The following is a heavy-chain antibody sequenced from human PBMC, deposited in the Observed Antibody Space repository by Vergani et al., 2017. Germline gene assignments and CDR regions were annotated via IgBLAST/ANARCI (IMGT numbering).Heavy chain of an antibody. Sequence: QLQLQESGPGLVKPSETLSLTCTVSGGYISSSSYYWGWIRQPPGKGLEWIGSIYYSGSTYYNPSLKSRVTISVDTSKNQFSLKLSSVTAADTAVYYCARTYYDSNGYYPYWGQGTLVTVSS. CDR1: GGYISSSSYY. D-gene: IGHD3-22*01. J-gene: IGHJ4*02. V-gene: IGHV4-39*07. CDR3: ARTYYDSNGYYPY. CDR2: IYYSGST.